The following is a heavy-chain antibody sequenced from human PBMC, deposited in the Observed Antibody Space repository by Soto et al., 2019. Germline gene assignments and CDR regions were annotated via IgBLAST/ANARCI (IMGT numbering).Heavy chain of an antibody. D-gene: IGHD3-9*01. Sequence: QVQLVQSGAEVKKPGSSVKVSCKASGGTFSSYAISWVRQAPGQGLEWMGGIIPIFDTANYAQKFQGRVTITADKSTSTAYMELSSLRSEDTAVYYCASTRSERGLRYFDWLLFDYWGQGTLVTVSS. V-gene: IGHV1-69*06. CDR3: ASTRSERGLRYFDWLLFDY. J-gene: IGHJ4*02. CDR1: GGTFSSYA. CDR2: IIPIFDTA.